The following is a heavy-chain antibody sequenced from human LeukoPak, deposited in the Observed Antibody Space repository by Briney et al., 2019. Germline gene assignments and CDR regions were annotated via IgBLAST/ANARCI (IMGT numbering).Heavy chain of an antibody. CDR1: GGSISSGNYY. J-gene: IGHJ4*02. Sequence: SQTLSLTCTVSGGSISSGNYYYSWIRQPAGKGLEWLGRIYTSGTTNYNPSLKSRVTISVDTSKNQFSLRLSSVTAADTAMYYCARLRSPGDFDYWGQGTLVTVSS. CDR2: IYTSGTT. CDR3: ARLRSPGDFDY. V-gene: IGHV4-61*02. D-gene: IGHD1-26*01.